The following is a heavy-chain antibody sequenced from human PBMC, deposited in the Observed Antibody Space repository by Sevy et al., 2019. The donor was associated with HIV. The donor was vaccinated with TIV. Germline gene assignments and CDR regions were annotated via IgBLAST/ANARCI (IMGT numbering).Heavy chain of an antibody. D-gene: IGHD3-3*01. Sequence: GGSLRLSCTASGFSFSGYAMHWVRQAPGKGLEWVVGISDDGSRKYYVDSVKDRFTISRDNSENTLYLEMNSLRSEDTAIYYCARDRWRFLEWLRVAFHIWGQGTMVTVSS. V-gene: IGHV3-30-3*01. CDR1: GFSFSGYA. CDR3: ARDRWRFLEWLRVAFHI. J-gene: IGHJ3*02. CDR2: ISDDGSRK.